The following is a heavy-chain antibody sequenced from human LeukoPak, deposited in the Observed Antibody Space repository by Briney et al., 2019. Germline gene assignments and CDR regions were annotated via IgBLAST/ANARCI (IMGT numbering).Heavy chain of an antibody. Sequence: PGGSLRLSCAASGFTFRKFGMHSVRQAPGKGLEWVAFIRFDGRDEYYVDSLKGRFTISRDNSKNTVYLQMNGLTSEDTAQYYCEKDTSQVGVDSASTLVDHWGQGTLVIVSS. D-gene: IGHD2-8*02. CDR3: EKDTSQVGVDSASTLVDH. J-gene: IGHJ4*02. CDR2: IRFDGRDE. CDR1: GFTFRKFG. V-gene: IGHV3-30*02.